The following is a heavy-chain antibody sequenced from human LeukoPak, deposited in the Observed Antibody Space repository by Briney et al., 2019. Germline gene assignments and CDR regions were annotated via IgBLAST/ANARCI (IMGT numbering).Heavy chain of an antibody. CDR2: ISSSGSTI. D-gene: IGHD3-22*01. V-gene: IGHV3-11*01. CDR3: ARDRHLSGYYYDSSGSVFDY. Sequence: PGGSLRLSCAASGFTFSDYYMSWIRQAPGKGLEWVSYISSSGSTIYYADSVKGRFTISRDNAKNSLYLQMNGLRAEDTAVYYCARDRHLSGYYYDSSGSVFDYWGQGTLVTVSS. J-gene: IGHJ4*02. CDR1: GFTFSDYY.